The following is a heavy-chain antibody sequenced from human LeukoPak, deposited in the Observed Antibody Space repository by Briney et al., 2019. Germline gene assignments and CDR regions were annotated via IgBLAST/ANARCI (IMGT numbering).Heavy chain of an antibody. Sequence: KASETLSLTCTVSGGSISTSCYFWGWIRQPPGKGLEWIGSIYYSGITFYNPSLKSRLTISVDTSKNQFSLKLSSVTAADTAVYYCARALYQQSPYYYYYMDVWGKGTTVTVSS. V-gene: IGHV4-39*07. CDR3: ARALYQQSPYYYYYMDV. D-gene: IGHD6-13*01. CDR1: GGSISTSCYF. J-gene: IGHJ6*03. CDR2: IYYSGIT.